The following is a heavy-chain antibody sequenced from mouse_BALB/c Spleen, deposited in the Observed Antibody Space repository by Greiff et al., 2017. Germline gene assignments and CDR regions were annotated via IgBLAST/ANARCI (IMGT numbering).Heavy chain of an antibody. CDR3: AYGFFAY. CDR2: IYPGSGNT. V-gene: IGHV1-77*01. CDR1: GYTFTDYY. J-gene: IGHJ3*01. D-gene: IGHD1-2*01. Sequence: VKLQESGAELARPGASVKLSCKASGYTFTDYYINWVKQRTGQGLEWIGEIYPGSGNTYYNEKFKGKATMTADKSSSTAYMQLSSLTSYDSAVYICAYGFFAYWGQGTLVTVSA.